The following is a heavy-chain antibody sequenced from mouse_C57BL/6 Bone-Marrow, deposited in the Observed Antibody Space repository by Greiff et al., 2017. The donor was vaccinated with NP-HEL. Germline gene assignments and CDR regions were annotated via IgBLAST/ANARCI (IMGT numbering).Heavy chain of an antibody. CDR2: ISDGGSYT. V-gene: IGHV5-4*01. Sequence: EVQGVESGGGLVKPGGSLKLSCAASGFTFSSYAMSWVRQTPEKRLEWVATISDGGSYTYYPDNVKGRFTISRDNAKNNLYLQMSQLKSEDTAMYYCARDPYYYGSSFYYAMDYWGQGTSVTVSS. D-gene: IGHD1-1*01. CDR3: ARDPYYYGSSFYYAMDY. J-gene: IGHJ4*01. CDR1: GFTFSSYA.